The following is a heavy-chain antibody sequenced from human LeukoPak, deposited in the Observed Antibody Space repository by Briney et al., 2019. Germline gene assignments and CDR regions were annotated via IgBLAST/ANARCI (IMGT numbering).Heavy chain of an antibody. Sequence: PGGSPRLSCEGSAFIFSGHWMNWVRQTPGKGLEWVASIKEDGSERQYVDSVKGRFSISRDNTKGSLFLQLNSLRAEDTAVYYCARAGSPGSVDYWGQGTLVTVSS. J-gene: IGHJ4*02. CDR3: ARAGSPGSVDY. CDR2: IKEDGSER. V-gene: IGHV3-7*03. CDR1: AFIFSGHW. D-gene: IGHD1-14*01.